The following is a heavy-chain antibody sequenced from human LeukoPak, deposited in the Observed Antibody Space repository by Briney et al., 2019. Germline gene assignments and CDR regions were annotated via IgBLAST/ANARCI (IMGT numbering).Heavy chain of an antibody. CDR1: GYTFTSYG. Sequence: ASVKVSCKASGYTFTSYGIGWVRQAPGQGLEWMGWINTENRKSYFAQNLQGRFTMSTDTSMSTAYMELWSLRSDDTVVYYCVRDYNYTPDHCGQGSLVTVSS. D-gene: IGHD5-24*01. CDR3: VRDYNYTPDH. J-gene: IGHJ4*02. V-gene: IGHV1-18*01. CDR2: INTENRKS.